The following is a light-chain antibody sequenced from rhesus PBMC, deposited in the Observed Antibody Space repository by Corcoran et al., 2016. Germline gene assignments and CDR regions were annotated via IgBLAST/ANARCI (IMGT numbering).Light chain of an antibody. Sequence: DIVMIQSPDSLAVSLGETVSITCRSSQSLLNSSKNKTFLDWYQQKPGQAPKVLISGASTRASGVPDRFSGSGSGTDFTLTSSGLQAEDVAVYYCQQYFTSPLTFGGVTRV. J-gene: IGKJ4*01. CDR2: GAS. CDR3: QQYFTSPLT. CDR1: QSLLNSSKNKTF. V-gene: IGKV4-1*01.